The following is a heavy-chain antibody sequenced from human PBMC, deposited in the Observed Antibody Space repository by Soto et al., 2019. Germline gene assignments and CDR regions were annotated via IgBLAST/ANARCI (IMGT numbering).Heavy chain of an antibody. CDR1: GETFSGYY. V-gene: IGHV4-34*01. CDR3: ARFRQWLPFDY. J-gene: IGHJ4*02. CDR2: INHSGNT. D-gene: IGHD6-19*01. Sequence: SETLSLTCAVYGETFSGYYWSWIRQPPGKGLEWVGEINHSGNTNYNPSLKSRITISVDTSKNQFSLELSSVTAADTAVYYCARFRQWLPFDYWGQGTLVTVSS.